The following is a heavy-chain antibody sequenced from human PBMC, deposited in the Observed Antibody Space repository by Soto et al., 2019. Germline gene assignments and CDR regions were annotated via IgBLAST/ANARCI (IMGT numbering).Heavy chain of an antibody. J-gene: IGHJ4*02. CDR2: IYRTGST. CDR1: GGSFTSNNW. Sequence: SETLSLTCAVSGGSFTSNNWWTWVRQPPGQGLEWIGEIYRTGSTNYNPSLKSRVTISLDKSENQFSLKVTSLTAADTAVYYCASRDPGTSVDYWGQGTWVTV. V-gene: IGHV4-4*02. CDR3: ASRDPGTSVDY. D-gene: IGHD1-7*01.